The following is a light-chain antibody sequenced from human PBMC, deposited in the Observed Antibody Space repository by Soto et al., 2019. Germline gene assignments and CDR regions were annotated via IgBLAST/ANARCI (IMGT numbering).Light chain of an antibody. CDR1: SSDVGSYNL. Sequence: QSVLTQPASVSGSPGQSITISCTGTSSDVGSYNLVSWYQQHPGKAPELMIYEGSKRPSGVSNRFSGSKSGNTASLTISGLQAEDEGDYYCCSYAGSSTWVFGGGTKLTVL. CDR3: CSYAGSSTWV. V-gene: IGLV2-23*01. J-gene: IGLJ3*02. CDR2: EGS.